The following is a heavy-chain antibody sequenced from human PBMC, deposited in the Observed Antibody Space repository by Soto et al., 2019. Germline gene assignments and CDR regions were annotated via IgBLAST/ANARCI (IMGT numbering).Heavy chain of an antibody. CDR2: ISANNGNT. J-gene: IGHJ6*02. Sequence: QVQLVQSGAEVKKPGASVKVSCKASGSTFTSYGISWVRQAPEQGLEWMGWISANNGNTNYAQKLQGRVTMTTDTSTSTAYMELRSLRSDDTAVYYCATWDSSSWTLGGMDVWGQGTTVTVSS. D-gene: IGHD6-13*01. V-gene: IGHV1-18*01. CDR1: GSTFTSYG. CDR3: ATWDSSSWTLGGMDV.